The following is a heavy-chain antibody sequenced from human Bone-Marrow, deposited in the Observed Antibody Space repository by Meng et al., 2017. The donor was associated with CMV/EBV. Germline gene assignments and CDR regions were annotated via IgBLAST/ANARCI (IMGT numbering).Heavy chain of an antibody. CDR3: AREGVDYLNPFDY. CDR2: IIPIFGTA. D-gene: IGHD4-11*01. V-gene: IGHV1-69*05. J-gene: IGHJ4*02. CDR1: GGTFSSYA. Sequence: SVKVSCKASGGTFSSYAINWVRQAPGQGLEWMGGIIPIFGTANYAQKFQGRVTITTDESTSTAYMELSSLRSEDTAVYYCAREGVDYLNPFDYWGQGTLVTVSS.